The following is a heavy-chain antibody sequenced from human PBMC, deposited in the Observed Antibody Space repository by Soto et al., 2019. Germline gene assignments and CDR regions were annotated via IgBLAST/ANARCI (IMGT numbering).Heavy chain of an antibody. CDR3: AKDGGHGARTHICGMDV. V-gene: IGHV1-18*01. J-gene: IGHJ6*02. CDR2: ISGHSGGT. Sequence: QPQLVQSGVELKKPGASVRVSCKASGYPFTKIGINWVRQAPGQGLEWMGWISGHSGGTKYGPKFRDRLTIVTDTSSKTAYMELRSLKSGDTAVYYCAKDGGHGARTHICGMDVWGQGTTVTVSS. CDR1: GYPFTKIG. D-gene: IGHD1-1*01.